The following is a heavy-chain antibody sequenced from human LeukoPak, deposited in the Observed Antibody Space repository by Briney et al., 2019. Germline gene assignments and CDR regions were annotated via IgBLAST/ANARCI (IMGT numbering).Heavy chain of an antibody. V-gene: IGHV4-34*01. CDR1: GGSFSGYY. Sequence: PSETLSLTCSVEGGSFSGYYWSWIRQPPGKGLEWIGEINDSGSTNYNPSLKGRVTISVATSKNQFSLKLSSVTAAATAVSYCARGLARLDYWGQGQLVRVS. CDR3: ARGLARLDY. J-gene: IGHJ4*02. CDR2: INDSGST.